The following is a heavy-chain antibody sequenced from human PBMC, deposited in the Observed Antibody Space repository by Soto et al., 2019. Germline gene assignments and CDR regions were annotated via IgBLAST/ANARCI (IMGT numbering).Heavy chain of an antibody. J-gene: IGHJ5*02. CDR1: GGPISTYA. Sequence: QLVQSGAEVKKPGSSVKVSCKASGGPISTYAISWVRQAPGQGLEWMGGIIPIFGTANYAQRFLGRVTISADDSTSTAYMELRSLTSDDAAVFYCAKVLTMASPNWFDPWVQGTQVTVPS. V-gene: IGHV1-69*01. CDR2: IIPIFGTA. D-gene: IGHD3-10*01. CDR3: AKVLTMASPNWFDP.